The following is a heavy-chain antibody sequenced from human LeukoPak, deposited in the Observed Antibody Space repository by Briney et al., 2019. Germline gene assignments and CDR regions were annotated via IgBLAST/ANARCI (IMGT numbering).Heavy chain of an antibody. J-gene: IGHJ4*02. CDR3: AKGADSSGYPAYFDY. V-gene: IGHV3-23*01. D-gene: IGHD3-22*01. Sequence: GGSLRLSCAASGFTFSSYAMSWVRQAPGKGLEWVSAISGSGGSTYYADSVKGRFTISRDNSKNTLYLQMDSLRAEDTAVYYCAKGADSSGYPAYFDYWGQGTLVSVSS. CDR1: GFTFSSYA. CDR2: ISGSGGST.